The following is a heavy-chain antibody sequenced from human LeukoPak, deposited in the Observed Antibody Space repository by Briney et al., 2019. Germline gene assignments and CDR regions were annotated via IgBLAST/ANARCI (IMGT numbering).Heavy chain of an antibody. CDR1: GGSISDYY. Sequence: SETLSLTCTVSGGSISDYYWSWIRQAPGKGLEWIGYIYDSGSTNYNPSLKSRVTISVDTSKNQFSLKLSSVTAADTAVYYCARDLVVVPAAGPYYYYYGMDVWGQGTTVTVSS. J-gene: IGHJ6*02. D-gene: IGHD2-2*01. CDR3: ARDLVVVPAAGPYYYYYGMDV. CDR2: IYDSGST. V-gene: IGHV4-59*01.